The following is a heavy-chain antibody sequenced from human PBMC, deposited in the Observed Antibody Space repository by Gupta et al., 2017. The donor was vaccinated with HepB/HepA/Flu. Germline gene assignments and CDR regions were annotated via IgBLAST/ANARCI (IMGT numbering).Heavy chain of an antibody. D-gene: IGHD3-22*01. J-gene: IGHJ2*01. V-gene: IGHV4-39*01. CDR2: IYYSGST. CDR3: ARLPYYYDSSGYYSRAPYWYFDL. CDR1: GGSISSSSYY. Sequence: QLQLQESGPGLVQPSETLSLTCTVSGGSISSSSYYWGWIRQPPGKGLAWIGSIYYSGSTYYNPSLKSRVTISVDTSKNQFSLKLSSVTAADTAVYYCARLPYYYDSSGYYSRAPYWYFDLWGRGTLVTVSS.